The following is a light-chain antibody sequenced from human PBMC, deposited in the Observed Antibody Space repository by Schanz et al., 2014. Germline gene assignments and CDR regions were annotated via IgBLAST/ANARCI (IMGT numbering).Light chain of an antibody. CDR2: EVT. Sequence: QSVLIPPSSFSGSPGQSITISCTGTSSDVASYKLVSWYQQHPGKAPKLMIYEVTKRPSGVSNRFSGSKSGNTASLTVSGLQAEDEADYYCSSYRRTAAVAVFGTGTKLTVL. V-gene: IGLV2-14*02. CDR1: SSDVASYKL. J-gene: IGLJ1*01. CDR3: SSYRRTAAVAV.